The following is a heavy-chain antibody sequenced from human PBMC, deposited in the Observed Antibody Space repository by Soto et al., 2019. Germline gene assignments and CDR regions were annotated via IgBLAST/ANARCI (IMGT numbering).Heavy chain of an antibody. CDR3: ARDRGTTVTTNYYYYMDV. Sequence: GRSLRLSCAASEFTFSDYYMSWIRQAPGKGLEWVSYISSSGSTIYYADSVKGRFTISRDNAKNSLYLQMNSLRAEDTAVYYCARDRGTTVTTNYYYYMDVWGKGTTVTVSS. CDR1: EFTFSDYY. CDR2: ISSSGSTI. V-gene: IGHV3-11*01. D-gene: IGHD4-17*01. J-gene: IGHJ6*03.